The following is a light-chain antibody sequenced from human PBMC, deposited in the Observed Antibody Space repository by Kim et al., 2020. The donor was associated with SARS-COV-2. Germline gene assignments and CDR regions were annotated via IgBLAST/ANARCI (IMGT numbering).Light chain of an antibody. CDR3: SSYTGSSNYYV. CDR2: DVS. CDR1: SSDVGGYNY. J-gene: IGLJ1*01. V-gene: IGLV2-14*01. Sequence: QSALTQPASVSGSPGQSITISCTGTSSDVGGYNYVSCYQLHPGKAPTLMFYDVSKRPSGVSNRFSGSKSGNTASLTISGLQAEEDADYYCSSYTGSSNYYVFGAGTKVTVL.